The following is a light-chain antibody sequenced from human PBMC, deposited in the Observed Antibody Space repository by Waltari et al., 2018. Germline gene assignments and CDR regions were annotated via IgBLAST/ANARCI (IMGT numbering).Light chain of an antibody. CDR1: QSVLFSPNNKNY. CDR2: WAS. CDR3: QQYYSTCQ. J-gene: IGKJ1*01. Sequence: DIVMTQSPDSLAVSLGERATINCKSSQSVLFSPNNKNYLAWYQQKPGQPPKLLIYWASTRESGVPDRFSGSGSGTDFTLSISSLHAEDVAVYYCQQYYSTCQFGQGTKVEIK. V-gene: IGKV4-1*01.